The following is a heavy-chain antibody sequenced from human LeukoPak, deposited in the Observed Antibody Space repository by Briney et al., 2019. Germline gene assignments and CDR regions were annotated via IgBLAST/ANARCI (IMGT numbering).Heavy chain of an antibody. Sequence: GGSLRLSCAASGFTFDDYAMHWVRQAPVKGLEWVSGISWNSGSIGYADSVKGRFTISRDNAKNSLYLQMDSLRAEDTALYYCAKDMGITIFGVVTQGAFWFDPWGQGTLVTVSS. CDR1: GFTFDDYA. V-gene: IGHV3-9*01. CDR3: AKDMGITIFGVVTQGAFWFDP. D-gene: IGHD3-3*01. J-gene: IGHJ5*02. CDR2: ISWNSGSI.